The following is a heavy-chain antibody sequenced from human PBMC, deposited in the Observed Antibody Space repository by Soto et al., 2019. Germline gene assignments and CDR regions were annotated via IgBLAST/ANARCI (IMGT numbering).Heavy chain of an antibody. CDR3: AKPKLGIRAFDL. V-gene: IGHV3-23*01. CDR2: ISGTDGTT. CDR1: GFTFSAYL. D-gene: IGHD7-27*01. Sequence: PGGSLRLSCEASGFTFSAYLMTWVRQAPGKGLEWVSSISGTDGTTYYADSVKGRFSISRDNSKNTLYLQMNSLNVNDTAVYYCAKPKLGIRAFDLLGQGPMVTVSS. J-gene: IGHJ3*01.